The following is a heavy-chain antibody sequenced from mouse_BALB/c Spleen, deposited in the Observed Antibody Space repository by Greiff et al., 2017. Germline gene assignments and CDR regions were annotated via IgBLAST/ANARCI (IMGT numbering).Heavy chain of an antibody. CDR3: ARSGRYDQDWYFDV. D-gene: IGHD2-14*01. CDR2: VNPNNGGT. V-gene: IGHV1-26*01. Sequence: DVQLVESGPDLVKPGASVKISCKASGYSFTGYYMHWVKQSHGKSLEWIGRVNPNNGGTSYNQKFKGKAILTVDKSSSTAYMELRSLTSEDSAVYYCARSGRYDQDWYFDVWGAGTTVTVSS. CDR1: GYSFTGYY. J-gene: IGHJ1*01.